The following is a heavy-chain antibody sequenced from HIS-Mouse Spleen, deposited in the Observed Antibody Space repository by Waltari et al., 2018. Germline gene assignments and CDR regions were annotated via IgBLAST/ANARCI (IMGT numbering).Heavy chain of an antibody. CDR2: ISYDGSNK. D-gene: IGHD3-22*01. CDR3: AKDRGTRILNDANYDSSGDY. Sequence: QVQLVESGGCVVQPGRSLRLSCAASGFTFSTSGLTLVRQAPGKGLEWVAVISYDGSNKYYADSVKGRFTISRDNSKNTLYLQMNSLRAEDTAVYYCAKDRGTRILNDANYDSSGDYWGQGTLVTVSS. CDR1: GFTFSTSG. V-gene: IGHV3-30*18. J-gene: IGHJ4*02.